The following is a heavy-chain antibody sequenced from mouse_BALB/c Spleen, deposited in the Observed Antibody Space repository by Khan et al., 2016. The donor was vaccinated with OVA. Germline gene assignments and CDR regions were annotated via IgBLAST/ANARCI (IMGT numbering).Heavy chain of an antibody. CDR3: TRSGYGSFAY. J-gene: IGHJ3*01. Sequence: QVQLKQSGAELVKPGPPVRLSCKVSGYTFTSYYLYWVKQRPGQGLEWMGDINPSSGGTNSNEKFKSKATLTVDKSSSTAYIQLSSLTSEDSAVYYCTRSGYGSFAYWGQGTLVTVSA. D-gene: IGHD2-10*02. V-gene: IGHV1S81*02. CDR1: GYTFTSYY. CDR2: INPSSGGT.